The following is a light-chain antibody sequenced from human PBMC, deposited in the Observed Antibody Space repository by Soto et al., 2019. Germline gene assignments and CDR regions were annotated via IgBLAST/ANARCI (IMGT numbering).Light chain of an antibody. J-gene: IGKJ1*01. CDR3: QQYQSYSNT. V-gene: IGKV1-5*01. CDR2: DAT. Sequence: DVQLIQSPSTLSASVGETVTITCRVSQAISDWVAWYQQKPGKAPKLLIYDATSSDSGVPSRFSGSGSQRDFTLTISGLQPDDFATYYCQQYQSYSNTFGQGTRVE. CDR1: QAISDW.